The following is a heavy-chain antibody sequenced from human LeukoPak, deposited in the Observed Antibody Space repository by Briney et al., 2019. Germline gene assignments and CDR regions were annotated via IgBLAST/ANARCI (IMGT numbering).Heavy chain of an antibody. J-gene: IGHJ4*02. CDR1: GGSLSPYY. CDR3: ASLPVYPTTNQSSFDS. Sequence: PSETLSLTCTVSGGSLSPYYWTWIRQPPGKGPEWIGYIYHTGVSDYKPSLKSRLTISLDTSRSQFSLSLRSVTAADAAVYYCASLPVYPTTNQSSFDSGGREPWSPSPQ. CDR2: IYHTGVS. V-gene: IGHV4-4*09. D-gene: IGHD1-1*01.